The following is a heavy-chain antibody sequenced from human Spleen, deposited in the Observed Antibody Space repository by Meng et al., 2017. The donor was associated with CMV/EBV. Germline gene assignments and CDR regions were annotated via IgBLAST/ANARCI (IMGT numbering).Heavy chain of an antibody. D-gene: IGHD2-2*01. V-gene: IGHV3-21*01. CDR1: GFTFSSYE. CDR2: ISSSSSYI. J-gene: IGHJ4*02. CDR3: ARDLTYCSTTSCSFDY. Sequence: GESLKISCAASGFTFSSYEMNWVRQAPGKGLEWVSSISSSSSYIYYADSVRGRFTISRDNAKNSLYLQMNSLRAEDTAVYYCARDLTYCSTTSCSFDYWGQGTLVTVSS.